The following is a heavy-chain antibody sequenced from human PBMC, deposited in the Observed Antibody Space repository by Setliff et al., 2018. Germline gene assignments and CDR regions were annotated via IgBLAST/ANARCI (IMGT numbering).Heavy chain of an antibody. D-gene: IGHD3-10*01. CDR3: ARVKAPALFYYMDV. Sequence: GASVKVSCKASGYTFTGYYMHWVRQAPGQGLEWMGRINPNGGGTNYAQKFQGRVTMTRDTSISTAYMELSRLRSDDTAVYYCARVKAPALFYYMDVWGKGTTVTVSS. CDR2: INPNGGGT. J-gene: IGHJ6*03. CDR1: GYTFTGYY. V-gene: IGHV1-2*06.